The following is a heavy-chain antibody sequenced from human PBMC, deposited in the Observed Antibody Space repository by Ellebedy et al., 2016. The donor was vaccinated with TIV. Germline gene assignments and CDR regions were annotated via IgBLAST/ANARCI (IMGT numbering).Heavy chain of an antibody. CDR2: ISAYNGNT. CDR3: ARGAVAGTSGGTNWFDP. J-gene: IGHJ5*02. Sequence: ASVKVSXKASGYTFTSYGISWVRQAPGQGLEWMGWISAYNGNTNYAQKLQGRVTITRDTSATTGYMELSSLKSEDTAIYYCARGAVAGTSGGTNWFDPWGQGTVVTVSS. V-gene: IGHV1-18*04. CDR1: GYTFTSYG. D-gene: IGHD6-19*01.